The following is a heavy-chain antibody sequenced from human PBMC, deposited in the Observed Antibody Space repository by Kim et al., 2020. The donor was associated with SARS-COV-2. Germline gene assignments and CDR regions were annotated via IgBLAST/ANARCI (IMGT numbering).Heavy chain of an antibody. CDR2: IYTGGST. Sequence: GGSLRLSCAASGFIVSNNYMNWVRQAPGRGLEWVSVIYTGGSTSYADSVKGRFTISRDNSKNTLYLQMNSLRAEDTAVYYCARGIVGATLDYWGQGTLVTVSS. CDR1: GFIVSNNY. V-gene: IGHV3-53*01. J-gene: IGHJ4*02. D-gene: IGHD1-26*01. CDR3: ARGIVGATLDY.